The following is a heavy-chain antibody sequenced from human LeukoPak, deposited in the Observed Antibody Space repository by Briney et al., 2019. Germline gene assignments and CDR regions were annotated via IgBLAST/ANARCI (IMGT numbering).Heavy chain of an antibody. CDR3: AKDTGYGYSYAFDY. Sequence: PGRSLRLSCAASGFTFDDYAMHWVRQAPGKGLEWVSGISWNSGSIGYADSVKGRFTISRDNAKNSLYLQMNSLRAEDTALYYCAKDTGYGYSYAFDYWGQGTLVTVSS. J-gene: IGHJ4*02. V-gene: IGHV3-9*01. CDR1: GFTFDDYA. CDR2: ISWNSGSI. D-gene: IGHD5-18*01.